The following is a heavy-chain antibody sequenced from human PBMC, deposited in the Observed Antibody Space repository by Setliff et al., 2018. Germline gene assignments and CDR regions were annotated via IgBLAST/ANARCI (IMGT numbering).Heavy chain of an antibody. CDR3: ARERMYYNFWSGYSDY. CDR2: INQSGST. Sequence: SETLSLTCAVYGGSFNSYYWSWIRQPPGKGLEWIGEINQSGSTNYNPSLKSRVTMSVDTSKNQFSLKLSSVTAADTAVYYCARERMYYNFWSGYSDYWGQGTLVTVSS. V-gene: IGHV4-34*01. J-gene: IGHJ4*02. D-gene: IGHD3-3*01. CDR1: GGSFNSYY.